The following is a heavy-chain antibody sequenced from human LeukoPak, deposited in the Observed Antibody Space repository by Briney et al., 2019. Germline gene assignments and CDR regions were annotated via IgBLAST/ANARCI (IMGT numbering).Heavy chain of an antibody. CDR1: GYTFTSYG. CDR3: ARVRTVPAAIATFDY. D-gene: IGHD2-2*01. V-gene: IGHV1-18*01. CDR2: ISAYNGNT. J-gene: IGHJ4*02. Sequence: GASVKVSCKASGYTFTSYGISWVRQAPGQGLEWMGWISAYNGNTNYAQKLQGRVTMTTDTSTSTAYMELRSLRSDDTAVYYCARVRTVPAAIATFDYWGQGTLVTVSS.